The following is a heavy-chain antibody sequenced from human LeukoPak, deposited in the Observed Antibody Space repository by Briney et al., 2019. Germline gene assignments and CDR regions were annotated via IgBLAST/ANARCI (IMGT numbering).Heavy chain of an antibody. V-gene: IGHV5-51*01. CDR3: ARPYYYDSSGYRDAFDI. J-gene: IGHJ3*02. D-gene: IGHD3-22*01. CDR1: GYRFTSYW. CDR2: IYPGDSDT. Sequence: GESLQISCKGSGYRFTSYWIGWVRQMPGKGLEWMGIIYPGDSDTRYSPSFQGQVTISADKSISTAYLQWSSLKASDTAMYYCARPYYYDSSGYRDAFDIWGQGTMVTVSS.